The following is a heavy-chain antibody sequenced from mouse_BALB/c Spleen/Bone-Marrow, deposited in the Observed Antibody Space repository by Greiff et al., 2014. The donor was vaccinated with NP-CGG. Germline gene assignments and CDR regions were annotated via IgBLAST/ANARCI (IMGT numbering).Heavy chain of an antibody. CDR3: ARHGEERPVLAMDY. V-gene: IGHV5-12-2*01. J-gene: IGHJ4*01. D-gene: IGHD2-14*01. CDR1: GFTFIAYT. CDR2: INNGGGST. Sequence: EVKLVESGGGLVEPGGSLKLSCAASGFTFIAYTMSWVRQTPEKRLEWVAYINNGGGSTYYPDTVKGRFTISRDKAKNTLYLQMSSLKSEDTAMYYCARHGEERPVLAMDYWGQGTSVTVSS.